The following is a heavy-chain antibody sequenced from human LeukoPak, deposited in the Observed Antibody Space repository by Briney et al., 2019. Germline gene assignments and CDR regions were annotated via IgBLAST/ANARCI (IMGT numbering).Heavy chain of an antibody. Sequence: SETLSLTCTVSGGSISSSNYYWGWIRQPPGRGLEWIANIYYDGRTHYNPSLKSRVTIEVDTPRNQFSLKLSSVTAADTAVYYCARDQLLWFGEKGLDYWGQGTLVTVSS. CDR2: IYYDGRT. D-gene: IGHD3-10*01. V-gene: IGHV4-39*07. J-gene: IGHJ4*02. CDR3: ARDQLLWFGEKGLDY. CDR1: GGSISSSNYY.